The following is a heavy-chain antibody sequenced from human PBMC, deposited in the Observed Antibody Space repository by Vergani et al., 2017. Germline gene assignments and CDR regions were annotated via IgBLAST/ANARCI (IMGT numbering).Heavy chain of an antibody. CDR1: ADSISSGSYY. CDR3: ARQRPGSGWSPGDFDD. V-gene: IGHV4-39*01. D-gene: IGHD6-19*01. CDR2: IYYSGLT. Sequence: QLQLQQSGPGLVKPSETLFLTCTVSADSISSGSYYWGWIRQPPGKSLEWIGSIYYSGLTYYNPSLKSRVAISVDTSKKQFSLKVTSVTAADTAVYFCARQRPGSGWSPGDFDDWGQGILVTVSS. J-gene: IGHJ4*02.